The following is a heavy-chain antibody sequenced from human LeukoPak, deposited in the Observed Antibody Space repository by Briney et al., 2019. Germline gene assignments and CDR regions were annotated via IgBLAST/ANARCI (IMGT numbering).Heavy chain of an antibody. Sequence: GASVKVSCKASGGTFSSYAISWVRQAPGQGLEWMGGIIPIFGTANYAQKFRGRVTITADESTSTAYMELSSLRSEDTAVYYCARRRTTGTTRGAFDYWGQGTLVTVSS. V-gene: IGHV1-69*01. CDR3: ARRRTTGTTRGAFDY. J-gene: IGHJ4*02. D-gene: IGHD1-1*01. CDR2: IIPIFGTA. CDR1: GGTFSSYA.